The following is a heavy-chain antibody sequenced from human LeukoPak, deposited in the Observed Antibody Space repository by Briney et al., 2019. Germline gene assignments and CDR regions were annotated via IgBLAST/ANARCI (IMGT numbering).Heavy chain of an antibody. J-gene: IGHJ6*03. D-gene: IGHD1-1*01. CDR1: GYTFTGYY. Sequence: ASVKVSCKASGYTFTGYYMHWVRLAPGQGLEWMGWINPNSGGTNYAQKFQGRVTMTRDTSISTAYMELSRLRSDDTAVYYCARVVQLERRGPSEVPAYYYYYMDVWGKGTTVTVSS. CDR3: ARVVQLERRGPSEVPAYYYYYMDV. CDR2: INPNSGGT. V-gene: IGHV1-2*02.